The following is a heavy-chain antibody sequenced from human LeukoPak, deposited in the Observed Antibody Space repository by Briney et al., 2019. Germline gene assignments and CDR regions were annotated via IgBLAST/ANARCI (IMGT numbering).Heavy chain of an antibody. V-gene: IGHV4-34*01. CDR2: INHSGST. D-gene: IGHD3-3*01. CDR1: GGSFSGYY. J-gene: IGHJ4*02. CDR3: AREGYDYDFWSGYYRRFDY. Sequence: SETLSLTCAVYGGSFSGYYWSWLRQPPGKGLEWSGEINHSGSTNYNPSLKSRVTISVDTSKNQFSLKLSSVTAADTAVYYCAREGYDYDFWSGYYRRFDYWGQGTLVTVSS.